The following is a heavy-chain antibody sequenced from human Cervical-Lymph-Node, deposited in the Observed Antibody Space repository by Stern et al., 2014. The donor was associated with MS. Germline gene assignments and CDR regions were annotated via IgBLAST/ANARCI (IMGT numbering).Heavy chain of an antibody. D-gene: IGHD3-22*01. CDR1: GFTFSSYS. J-gene: IGHJ4*02. CDR2: I. V-gene: IGHV3-21*01. CDR3: ASFRYTISDSSLSY. Sequence: EVHLVESGGGLVKPGGSLRLSCAASGFTFSSYSMNWVRQAPGKGLEWVSSIKGRFTISRDNAKNSLYLQMNSLRAEDTAVYYCASFRYTISDSSLSYWGQGTLVTVSS.